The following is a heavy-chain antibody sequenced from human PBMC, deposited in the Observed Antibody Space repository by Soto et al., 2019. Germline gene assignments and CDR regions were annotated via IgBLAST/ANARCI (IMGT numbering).Heavy chain of an antibody. CDR3: ASWLKEAGIGGNSYYGMDV. CDR1: GGTFSNYA. J-gene: IGHJ6*02. D-gene: IGHD6-19*01. V-gene: IGHV1-69*12. CDR2: IMPIFGRA. Sequence: QVQLVQSGAEVKKPGSSVKVSCKASGGTFSNYAFSWVRQAPGQGLEWLGGIMPIFGRADYAQKFRDRVTITADEYTNTAHMALSSLRSEEKAVYYCASWLKEAGIGGNSYYGMDVWGQGTTVTVSS.